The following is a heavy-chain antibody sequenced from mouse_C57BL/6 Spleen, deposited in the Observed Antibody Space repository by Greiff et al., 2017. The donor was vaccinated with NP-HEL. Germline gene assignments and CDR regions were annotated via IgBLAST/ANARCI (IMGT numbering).Heavy chain of an antibody. Sequence: QVQLKESGPGLVAPSQSLSITCTVSGFSLTSYGVHWVRQPPGKGLEWLVVIWSDGSTTYNSAPKSRLSISKDNSKCQVFLKMNSLQTDDTAMYYCATPDGYYGGGFAYWGQGTLVTVSA. CDR2: IWSDGST. J-gene: IGHJ3*01. V-gene: IGHV2-6*03. D-gene: IGHD2-3*01. CDR1: GFSLTSYG. CDR3: ATPDGYYGGGFAY.